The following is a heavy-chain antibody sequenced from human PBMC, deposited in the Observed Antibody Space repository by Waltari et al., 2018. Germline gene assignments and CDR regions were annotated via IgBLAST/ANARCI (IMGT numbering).Heavy chain of an antibody. CDR3: ATGGWGFYLDH. J-gene: IGHJ4*02. D-gene: IGHD7-27*01. V-gene: IGHV3-21*01. CDR2: ISSTCTYT. Sequence: EVQLVESGGGVVKPGGSLRLLCAESGFTVRSYNMNWVRQAPGKGREWVSSISSTCTYTHYADSVKGRFTISRDNAKNSLYLQMNSLRDEDTAVYYCATGGWGFYLDHWGLGTLFSFSS. CDR1: GFTVRSYN.